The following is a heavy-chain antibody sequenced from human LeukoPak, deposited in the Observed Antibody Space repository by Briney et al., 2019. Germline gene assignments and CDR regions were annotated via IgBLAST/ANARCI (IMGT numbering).Heavy chain of an antibody. Sequence: GSSVKVSCKASGGTFSSYAISWVRQALGQGLEWMGRIIPIFGTANYAQKFQGRVTITTDESTSTAYMELSSLRSEDTAVYYCARDPYGDYSREGYYFDYWGQGTLVTVSS. CDR1: GGTFSSYA. CDR3: ARDPYGDYSREGYYFDY. CDR2: IIPIFGTA. D-gene: IGHD4-17*01. J-gene: IGHJ4*02. V-gene: IGHV1-69*05.